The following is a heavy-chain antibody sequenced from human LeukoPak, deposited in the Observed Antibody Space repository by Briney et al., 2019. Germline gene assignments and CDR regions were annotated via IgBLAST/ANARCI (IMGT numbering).Heavy chain of an antibody. CDR1: GGSISSYY. J-gene: IGHJ4*02. V-gene: IGHV4-59*01. Sequence: SETLSLTCTVSGGSISSYYWSWIRQPPGKGLEWIGYIYYSGSTNYNPSLKSRVTISVDTSKNQFSLKLSSVTAADTAVYYCARESLVVAAREFDYWGQGTLVTVSS. CDR3: ARESLVVAAREFDY. CDR2: IYYSGST. D-gene: IGHD2-15*01.